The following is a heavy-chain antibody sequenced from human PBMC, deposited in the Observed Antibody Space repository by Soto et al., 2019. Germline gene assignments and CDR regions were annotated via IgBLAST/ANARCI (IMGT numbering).Heavy chain of an antibody. CDR1: GFTFSSYS. Sequence: GGSLRLSCAASGFTFSSYSMNWVRQAPGKGLEWVSYISSSSSTIYYADSVKGRFTISRDNAKNSLYLQMNSLRDEDTAVYYCAREFRYSSGYAFDIWGQGTMVTVSS. CDR2: ISSSSSTI. D-gene: IGHD3-22*01. J-gene: IGHJ3*02. CDR3: AREFRYSSGYAFDI. V-gene: IGHV3-48*02.